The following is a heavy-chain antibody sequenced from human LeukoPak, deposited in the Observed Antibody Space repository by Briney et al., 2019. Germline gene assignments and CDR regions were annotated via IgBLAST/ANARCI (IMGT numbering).Heavy chain of an antibody. D-gene: IGHD4-17*01. CDR2: IKQDGSEK. Sequence: GGSLRLSCAASGLTFSNYWMDWVRQAPGKGLEWVANIKQDGSEKNYVDSVKGRFIISRDNAKNSLYLQMNTLRADDTAVYYCATYYGDDYWGQGTLVTVSS. CDR3: ATYYGDDY. J-gene: IGHJ4*02. V-gene: IGHV3-7*03. CDR1: GLTFSNYW.